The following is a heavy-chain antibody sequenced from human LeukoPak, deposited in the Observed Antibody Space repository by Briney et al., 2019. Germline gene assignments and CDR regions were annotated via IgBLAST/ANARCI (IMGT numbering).Heavy chain of an antibody. D-gene: IGHD3-22*01. CDR2: IYYSGST. J-gene: IGHJ4*02. CDR3: ARGVYSSGYYYYFDY. V-gene: IGHV4-59*01. CDR1: GDSISSYY. Sequence: SETLSLTCTASGDSISSYYWSWIWQPPGKGLEWIGYIYYSGSTNYNPSLKSRVTMSVDTSKNQFSLKLSSVTAADTAVYYCARGVYSSGYYYYFDYWGQGTLVTVSS.